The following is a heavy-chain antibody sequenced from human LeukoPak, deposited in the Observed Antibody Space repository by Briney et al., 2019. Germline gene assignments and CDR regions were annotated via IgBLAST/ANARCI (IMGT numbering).Heavy chain of an antibody. CDR3: ASQFSTNIDY. V-gene: IGHV4-39*01. D-gene: IGHD2-2*01. J-gene: IGHJ4*02. CDR2: IYYSGST. CDR1: GGSISSSSYY. Sequence: PSETLSLTCTVSGGSISSSSYYWGWIRQPPGKGLEWIGSIYYSGSTYYNPSLKSRVTISVDTSKNQFSLKLSSVTAADTAVYYCASQFSTNIDYWGQGTLVTVSS.